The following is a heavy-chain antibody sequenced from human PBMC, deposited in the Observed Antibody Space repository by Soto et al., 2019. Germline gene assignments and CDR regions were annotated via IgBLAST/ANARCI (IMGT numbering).Heavy chain of an antibody. CDR2: ITTAGDT. Sequence: PGGSLRLSCAASGFTFSNYDMHWVRQVTGKGLERVSGITTAGDTYYPGSVKGRFTISREKAKNSLYLQMNSLSAGDTAVYYCARELHGGSYGMDVWGQGTTVTVSS. CDR1: GFTFSNYD. V-gene: IGHV3-13*01. CDR3: ARELHGGSYGMDV. J-gene: IGHJ6*02.